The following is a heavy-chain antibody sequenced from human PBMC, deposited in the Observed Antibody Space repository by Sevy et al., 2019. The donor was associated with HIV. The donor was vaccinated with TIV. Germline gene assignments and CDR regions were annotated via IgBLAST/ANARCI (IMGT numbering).Heavy chain of an antibody. J-gene: IGHJ5*02. CDR1: GFTFSSYS. Sequence: GGSLRLSCAASGFTFSSYSMNWVRQAPGKGLEWVSYISSSSSTIYYADSVKGRFTISRDNAKNSLYLQMNSLRAEDTVVYYCARGRSYYDFWSGLGFDPWGQGTLVTVSS. V-gene: IGHV3-48*01. CDR2: ISSSSSTI. CDR3: ARGRSYYDFWSGLGFDP. D-gene: IGHD3-3*01.